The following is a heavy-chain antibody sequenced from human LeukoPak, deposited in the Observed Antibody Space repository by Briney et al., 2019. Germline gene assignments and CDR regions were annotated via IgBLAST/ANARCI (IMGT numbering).Heavy chain of an antibody. D-gene: IGHD3-3*01. Sequence: PGKSLRLSCAASGFTFRSYAIHWVRQAPGKGLEWVSFISWDGTIKYYADSVKGRFSISRDNSKNTLSLQMNSLRGEDTAVYYCARDSLSGVLIGPRLDVWGQGTTVTVSS. CDR2: ISWDGTIK. CDR3: ARDSLSGVLIGPRLDV. V-gene: IGHV3-30-3*01. J-gene: IGHJ6*02. CDR1: GFTFRSYA.